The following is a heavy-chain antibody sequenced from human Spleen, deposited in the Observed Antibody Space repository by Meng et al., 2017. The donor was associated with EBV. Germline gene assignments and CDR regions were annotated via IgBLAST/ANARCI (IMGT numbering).Heavy chain of an antibody. CDR3: AHRRKGITGPNWFDP. Sequence: ITLWWSGPTLVKPTQTLTLPCTVSGFSLGSNGVGVGWIRQSPGKPLEWLALIYWDDDKVYSPSLKNRVTITKDTSKNQVVLTMTNVDPVDTATYFCAHRRKGITGPNWFDPWGQGILVTVSS. V-gene: IGHV2-5*02. CDR2: IYWDDDK. J-gene: IGHJ5*02. D-gene: IGHD1-14*01. CDR1: GFSLGSNGVG.